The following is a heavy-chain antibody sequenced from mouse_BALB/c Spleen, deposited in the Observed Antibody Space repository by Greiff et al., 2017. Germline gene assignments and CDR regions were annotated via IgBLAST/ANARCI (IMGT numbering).Heavy chain of an antibody. J-gene: IGHJ3*01. CDR2: INPYNDGT. V-gene: IGHV1-14*01. CDR3: ARFLYYYGSSYYFDY. D-gene: IGHD1-1*01. CDR1: GYTFTSYV. Sequence: VQLQQSGPELVKPGASVKMSCKASGYTFTSYVMHWVKQKPGQGLEWIGYINPYNDGTKYNEKFKGKATLTSDKSSSTAYMELSSLTSEDSAVYYCARFLYYYGSSYYFDYWGQGNLVTVSA.